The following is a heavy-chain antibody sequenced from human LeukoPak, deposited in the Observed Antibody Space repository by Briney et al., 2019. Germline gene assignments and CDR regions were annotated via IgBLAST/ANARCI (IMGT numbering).Heavy chain of an antibody. CDR2: IKQDGSEK. CDR1: GFNFRYYG. V-gene: IGHV3-7*01. J-gene: IGHJ4*02. Sequence: GRSLRLSCAASGFNFRYYGMNWVRQAPGKGLEWVANIKQDGSEKYYVDSVKGRFTISRDNAENSLYLQMNSLRAEDTAVYYCATSRTFDYWGQGTLVTVSS. CDR3: ATSRTFDY. D-gene: IGHD1-7*01.